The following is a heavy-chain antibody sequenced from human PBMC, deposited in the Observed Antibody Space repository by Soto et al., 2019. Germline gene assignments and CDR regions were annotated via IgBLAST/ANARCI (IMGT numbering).Heavy chain of an antibody. V-gene: IGHV3-23*01. CDR2: IGGGDGI. CDR3: AKDSISYNGIYDAFDV. Sequence: GGSLRLSCEASGFTFSNYAMAWVRQTPGEGPEWVSTIGGGDGIFYAESVQGRFIISRDDSRSTMYLQMDNLRVEDTAIYFCAKDSISYNGIYDAFDVWGQGTVVTVSS. J-gene: IGHJ3*01. CDR1: GFTFSNYA. D-gene: IGHD3-3*02.